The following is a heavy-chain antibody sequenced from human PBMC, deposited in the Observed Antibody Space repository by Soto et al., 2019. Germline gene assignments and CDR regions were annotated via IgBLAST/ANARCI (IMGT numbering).Heavy chain of an antibody. D-gene: IGHD5-12*01. CDR3: ARHHGPTTSENWFDP. V-gene: IGHV1-18*01. Sequence: QVHLVQSGVEVKTPGASVKVSCQASGYTFFTYDISWVRQAPGQGLEWMGWISTYSGDTKYAQKFQGRVTMTTDTSTTTAYLELRSLCSDDTAVYYCARHHGPTTSENWFDPLGQGTLVTVSS. CDR2: ISTYSGDT. CDR1: GYTFFTYD. J-gene: IGHJ5*02.